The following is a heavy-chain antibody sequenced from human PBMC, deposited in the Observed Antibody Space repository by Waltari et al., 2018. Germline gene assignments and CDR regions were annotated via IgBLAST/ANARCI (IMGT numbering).Heavy chain of an antibody. J-gene: IGHJ5*02. CDR3: ARHGYSGGWFDP. Sequence: QLQLQESGPGLVKPSETLSLTCSVSGAPISSSNYYWGWIRQPPGKGLEWIGSMFNGGSTYYSPSLKSRVTISVDTSKNQFSLRLNSVTAADTAIYYCARHGYSGGWFDPWGQGTLVTVSS. CDR1: GAPISSSNYY. D-gene: IGHD4-17*01. CDR2: MFNGGST. V-gene: IGHV4-39*01.